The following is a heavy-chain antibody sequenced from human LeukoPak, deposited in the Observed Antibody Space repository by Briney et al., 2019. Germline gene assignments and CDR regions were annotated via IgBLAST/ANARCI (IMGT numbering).Heavy chain of an antibody. CDR2: ISSSGAT. V-gene: IGHV4-59*01. CDR1: GYSINTYY. Sequence: PSETVSLTCTVSGYSINTYYWSWIRQPPGKGLEWIGYISSSGATNSNPSLRSRVTISLDRSTNEFSLSLKSVTAADTAMYYCARGGPYNWLDPWGQGTLVTVSS. J-gene: IGHJ5*02. CDR3: ARGGPYNWLDP.